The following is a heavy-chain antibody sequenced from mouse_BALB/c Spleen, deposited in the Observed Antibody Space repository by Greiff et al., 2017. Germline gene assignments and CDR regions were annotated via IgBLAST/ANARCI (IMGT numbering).Heavy chain of an antibody. CDR2: ISSGGST. J-gene: IGHJ4*01. Sequence: EVMLVESGGGLVKPGGSLKLSCAASGFTFSSYAMSWVRQTPEKRLEWVASISSGGSTYYPDSVKGRFTISRDNARNILYLQMSSLRSVDTAMYYCARELRGAMDYWGQGTSVTVSS. CDR3: ARELRGAMDY. V-gene: IGHV5-6-5*01. D-gene: IGHD1-1*01. CDR1: GFTFSSYA.